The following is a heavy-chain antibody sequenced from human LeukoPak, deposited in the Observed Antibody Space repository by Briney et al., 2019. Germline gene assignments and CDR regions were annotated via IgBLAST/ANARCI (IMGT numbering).Heavy chain of an antibody. CDR1: GGTFSTYA. J-gene: IGHJ4*02. CDR2: ILPIFGTA. Sequence: TSVKVPCKASGGTFSTYAISWVRQAPGQGLEWMGGILPIFGTANYAPEFQGRVTITADESTSTAYMELSSLRSEDTAVYYCARSFHSSGWYHDYWGQGTLVTVSS. V-gene: IGHV1-69*13. D-gene: IGHD6-19*01. CDR3: ARSFHSSGWYHDY.